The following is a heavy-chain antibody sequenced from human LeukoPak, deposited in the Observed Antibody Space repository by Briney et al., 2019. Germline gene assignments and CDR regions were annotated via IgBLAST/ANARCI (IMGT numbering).Heavy chain of an antibody. D-gene: IGHD2-15*01. V-gene: IGHV1-2*02. CDR1: GYTFTDSY. J-gene: IGHJ6*03. CDR3: ARGAGWGGYSRYYMDV. CDR2: INPNTGGT. Sequence: ASVKVSCKTSGYTFTDSYIHWVRHAPGQGLEWMGWINPNTGGTDYGQNFQGRLTMTRDTLINTAYMELTRLTSDDTAIYYCARGAGWGGYSRYYMDVWGKGTTVTVSS.